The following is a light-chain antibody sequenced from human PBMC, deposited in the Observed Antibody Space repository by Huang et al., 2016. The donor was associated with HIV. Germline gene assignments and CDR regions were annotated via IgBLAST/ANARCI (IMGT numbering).Light chain of an antibody. CDR1: QHVGTS. CDR3: QQYSDWPRT. Sequence: EIVMTQSPATLSVSPGERATLSCRASQHVGTSVAWYQQKPGQPPRRLIDGASTRAAGIPARFSGSGSGTDFTLSISSLQSEDYAVYHCQQYSDWPRTFGQGTKVDIK. J-gene: IGKJ1*01. V-gene: IGKV3-15*01. CDR2: GAS.